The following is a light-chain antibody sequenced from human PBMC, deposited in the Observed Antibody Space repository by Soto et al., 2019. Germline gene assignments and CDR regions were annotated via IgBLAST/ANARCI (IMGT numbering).Light chain of an antibody. Sequence: EIVLTQSPGTLSLSPGERATLSCRTSQSVSNNYLAWYQQKPGQAPRLLIYGASSRATGIPDRFSGSGSGTDVTLGISRLEPEDFAVYYCQQYSSLWTFGQGTKVEIK. CDR2: GAS. CDR1: QSVSNNY. V-gene: IGKV3-20*01. J-gene: IGKJ1*01. CDR3: QQYSSLWT.